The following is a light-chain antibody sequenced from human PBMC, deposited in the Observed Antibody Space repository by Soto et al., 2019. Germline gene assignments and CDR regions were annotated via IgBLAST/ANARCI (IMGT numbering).Light chain of an antibody. CDR2: GAS. CDR1: QSVSSH. Sequence: VLTQSPATLSVSPGESATLSCRASQSVSSHLAWYQQKPGQAPRLLIYGASTRATGSPARFSGSGSGTEFTLTIPRLEPEDFAVYYCQQYGGSPYTFGQGTRLEIK. V-gene: IGKV3-15*01. CDR3: QQYGGSPYT. J-gene: IGKJ2*01.